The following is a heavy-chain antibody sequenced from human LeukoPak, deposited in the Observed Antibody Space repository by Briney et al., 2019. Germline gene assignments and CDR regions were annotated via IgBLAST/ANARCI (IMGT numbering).Heavy chain of an antibody. Sequence: PGGSLRLSCAASGFTFSSNYMSWVRQAPGKGLEWVSVIYSGGSTYYADSVKGRFTISRDNSKNTLYLQMNSLRAEDTAVYYCARSYYYDRSGYPGAFDIWGQGTMVTVSS. J-gene: IGHJ3*02. D-gene: IGHD3-22*01. CDR3: ARSYYYDRSGYPGAFDI. CDR2: IYSGGST. CDR1: GFTFSSNY. V-gene: IGHV3-53*01.